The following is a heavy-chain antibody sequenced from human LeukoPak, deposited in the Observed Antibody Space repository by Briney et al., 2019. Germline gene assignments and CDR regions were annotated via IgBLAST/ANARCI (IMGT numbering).Heavy chain of an antibody. CDR1: GFTFSSFA. CDR2: ISASGGTT. V-gene: IGHV3-23*01. Sequence: PGGSLRLSGAASGFTFSSFAMSWVRQAPGKGLKWVSGISASGGTTNYADSVKGRLTNSRYTSQNTLYLQMTSLRAEDTAVYYCANRTPYSSGSYYFDYWGQGTLVTVSS. D-gene: IGHD3-22*01. J-gene: IGHJ4*02. CDR3: ANRTPYSSGSYYFDY.